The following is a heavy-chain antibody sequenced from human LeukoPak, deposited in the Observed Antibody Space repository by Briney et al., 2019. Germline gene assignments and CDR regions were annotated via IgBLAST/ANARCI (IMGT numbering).Heavy chain of an antibody. Sequence: ASVKVSCKASGYTFTGYYMHWVRPAPGQGLEWMGRINPNSGGTNYAQKFQGRVTMTRNTTISTAYMELSRLRSDDTAVYYCARVVAARNWYFDLWGRGTLVTVSS. V-gene: IGHV1-2*06. J-gene: IGHJ2*01. CDR2: INPNSGGT. D-gene: IGHD6-6*01. CDR3: ARVVAARNWYFDL. CDR1: GYTFTGYY.